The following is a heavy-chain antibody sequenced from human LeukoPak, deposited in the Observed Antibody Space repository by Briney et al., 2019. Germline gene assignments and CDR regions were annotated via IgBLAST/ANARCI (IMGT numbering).Heavy chain of an antibody. J-gene: IGHJ4*02. CDR2: IIPIFGIA. V-gene: IGHV1-69*04. CDR3: AREGYYDSSGYYPPVYYFDY. Sequence: SVRVSCKASGGTFSSYAISWVRQAPGRGLEWMGRIIPIFGIANYAQKFQGRVTITADKSTSTAYMELSSLRSEDTAVYYCAREGYYDSSGYYPPVYYFDYWGQGTLVTVSS. CDR1: GGTFSSYA. D-gene: IGHD3-22*01.